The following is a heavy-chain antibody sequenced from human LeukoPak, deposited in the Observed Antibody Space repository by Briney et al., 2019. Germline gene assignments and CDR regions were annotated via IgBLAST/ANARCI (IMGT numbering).Heavy chain of an antibody. CDR1: GGSISSSSYY. Sequence: SETLSLTCTVSGGSISSSSYYWGWIRQPPGKGLEWIGSIYYSGSTYYNPSLKSRVTISVDTSKNQFSLKLSSVTAADTAVYYCARHFGGYYHYGMDVWGQGTTVTVSS. CDR2: IYYSGST. J-gene: IGHJ6*02. D-gene: IGHD3-3*01. V-gene: IGHV4-39*01. CDR3: ARHFGGYYHYGMDV.